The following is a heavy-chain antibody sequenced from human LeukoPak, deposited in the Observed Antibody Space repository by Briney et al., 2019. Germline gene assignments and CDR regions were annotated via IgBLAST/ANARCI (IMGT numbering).Heavy chain of an antibody. D-gene: IGHD2-21*02. CDR2: IKQDGSEK. V-gene: IGHV3-7*01. CDR3: ARGRDCGGDCYPFDY. CDR1: GFTFSSYW. Sequence: GGSLRLSCAASGFTFSSYWMSWVRQAPGKGLEWVANIKQDGSEKYYVDSVKGRFTISRNNAKNSLYLQMNSLRAEDTAVYYCARGRDCGGDCYPFDYWGQGTLVTVSS. J-gene: IGHJ4*02.